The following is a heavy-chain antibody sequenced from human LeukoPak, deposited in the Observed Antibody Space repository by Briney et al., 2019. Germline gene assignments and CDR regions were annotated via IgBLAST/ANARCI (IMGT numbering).Heavy chain of an antibody. J-gene: IGHJ5*02. D-gene: IGHD6-19*01. CDR2: ISWDGGST. V-gene: IGHV3-43*01. CDR1: GFTFDDYT. CDR3: AKEPSGYSSGWYVGSWFDP. Sequence: PGGSLRLSCAASGFTFDDYTMHWVRKAPGKGLEWVSLISWDGGSTYYADSVKGRFTISRDNSKNSLYLQMNSLRTEDTALYYCAKEPSGYSSGWYVGSWFDPWGQGTLVTVSS.